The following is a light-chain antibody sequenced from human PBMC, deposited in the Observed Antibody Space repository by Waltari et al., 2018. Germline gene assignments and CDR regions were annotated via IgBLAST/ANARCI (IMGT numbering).Light chain of an antibody. CDR3: QQYSSSPLT. J-gene: IGKJ2*01. V-gene: IGKV3-20*01. CDR1: QIIVDID. Sequence: EIVLTQSPGTLSLSPGETATLPCRASQIIVDIDLAWYQQKPGQAPRLLFNGGASRAPGVPDRFRSSGSWTDFTLTISGLEPEDFAVYFCQQYSSSPLTVGQGTKVEI. CDR2: GGA.